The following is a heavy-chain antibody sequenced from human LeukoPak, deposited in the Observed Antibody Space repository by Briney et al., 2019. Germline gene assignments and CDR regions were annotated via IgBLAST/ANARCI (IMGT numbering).Heavy chain of an antibody. CDR3: TRGPIYLWLYDGMDV. D-gene: IGHD5-18*01. Sequence: GRSLRLSCTASGFTFYVHAMSWVRQAPGKGLEGVGFIRSKAYRGTTEYAASVKGRFTISRDDSTSIDYLQMNSLETEDTGVYYCTRGPIYLWLYDGMDVWGQGTTVIVSS. CDR1: GFTFYVHA. CDR2: IRSKAYRGTT. V-gene: IGHV3-49*04. J-gene: IGHJ6*02.